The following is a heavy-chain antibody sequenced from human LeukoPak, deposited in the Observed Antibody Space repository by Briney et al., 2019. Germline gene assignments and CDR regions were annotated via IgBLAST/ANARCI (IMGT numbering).Heavy chain of an antibody. Sequence: SETLSLTCSVSGDSIRSGSFHWNWIRPPAGKGLEWIGRIYITGSTDYNPSLKSRVTMSADTSNNQFSLKLTSMTAADTAVYYCAKSWGYAANSLHIQHWGQGARVIVSA. CDR3: AKSWGYAANSLHIQH. J-gene: IGHJ1*01. CDR1: GDSIRSGSFH. V-gene: IGHV4-61*02. D-gene: IGHD4-23*01. CDR2: IYITGST.